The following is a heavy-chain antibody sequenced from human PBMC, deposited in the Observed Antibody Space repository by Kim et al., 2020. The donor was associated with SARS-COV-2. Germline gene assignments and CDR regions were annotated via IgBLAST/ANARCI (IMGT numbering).Heavy chain of an antibody. CDR3: ARVSQGGYGIAAAGTYAFDI. V-gene: IGHV3-74*01. CDR2: INSDGSST. D-gene: IGHD6-13*01. Sequence: GGSLRLSCAASGFTFSSYWMHWVRQAPGKGLVWVSRINSDGSSTSYADSVKGRFTISRDNAKNTLYLQMNSLRAEDTAVYYCARVSQGGYGIAAAGTYAFDIWGQGTMFTVSS. J-gene: IGHJ3*02. CDR1: GFTFSSYW.